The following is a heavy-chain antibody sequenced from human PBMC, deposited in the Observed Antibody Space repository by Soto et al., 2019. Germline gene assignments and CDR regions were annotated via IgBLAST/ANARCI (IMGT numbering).Heavy chain of an antibody. CDR2: INHSGST. Sequence: QVQLQQWGAGLLKPSETLSLTCAVYGGSFSGYYWSWIRQPPGKGLEWIGEINHSGSTNYNPSLKSRFTISVDTSKNQFSLKLSSVTAADTAVYYCAIDRFGELGVPDYWGQGTLVTVSS. CDR1: GGSFSGYY. CDR3: AIDRFGELGVPDY. J-gene: IGHJ4*02. D-gene: IGHD3-10*01. V-gene: IGHV4-34*01.